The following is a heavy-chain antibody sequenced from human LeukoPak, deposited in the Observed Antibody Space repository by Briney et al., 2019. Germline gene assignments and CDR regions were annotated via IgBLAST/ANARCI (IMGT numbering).Heavy chain of an antibody. V-gene: IGHV3-7*03. Sequence: GGSLRLSCAASGFTFSNYWMNWVRQAPWKGREWVANIRQDGGERYYVDSVTGRFIISRDNARNSLYLQMNSLRAEDTAIYYCARGTSGWPGVDYWGQGTLVIVSS. CDR3: ARGTSGWPGVDY. CDR2: IRQDGGER. CDR1: GFTFSNYW. D-gene: IGHD6-19*01. J-gene: IGHJ4*02.